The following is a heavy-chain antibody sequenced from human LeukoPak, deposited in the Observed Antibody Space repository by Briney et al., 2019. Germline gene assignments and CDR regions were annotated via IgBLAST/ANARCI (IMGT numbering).Heavy chain of an antibody. CDR1: GFTFSSYA. V-gene: IGHV3-30-3*01. CDR2: ISYDGSNK. Sequence: GGSLRLSCAASGFTFSSYAMHWVRQAPGKGLEWVAVISYDGSNKYYADSVKGRFTISRDNSKNTLYLQMNSLRAEDTAVYYCAREGWGRYCSSTSCADAFDIWGQGTMVTVSS. CDR3: AREGWGRYCSSTSCADAFDI. D-gene: IGHD2-2*01. J-gene: IGHJ3*02.